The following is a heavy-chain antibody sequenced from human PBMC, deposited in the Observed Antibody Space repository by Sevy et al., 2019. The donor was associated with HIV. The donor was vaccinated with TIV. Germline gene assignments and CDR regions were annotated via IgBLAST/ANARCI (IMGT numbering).Heavy chain of an antibody. CDR2: ISWNSGTI. Sequence: GGSLRLSCAASGFTFDDYAMHWVRQAPGKGLEWVSGISWNSGTIGYANSVKGRFTISRDNAKNTLYLQMNSLRAEDTASSYCERQRGVVLVTAGTFDYWGQGTLVTVS. CDR3: ERQRGVVLVTAGTFDY. J-gene: IGHJ4*02. D-gene: IGHD2-2*01. V-gene: IGHV3-9*01. CDR1: GFTFDDYA.